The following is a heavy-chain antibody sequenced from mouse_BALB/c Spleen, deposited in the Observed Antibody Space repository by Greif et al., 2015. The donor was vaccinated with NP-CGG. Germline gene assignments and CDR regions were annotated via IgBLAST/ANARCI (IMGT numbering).Heavy chain of an antibody. CDR3: ARRTGTEAVDY. CDR1: GYTFTDYY. D-gene: IGHD4-1*01. V-gene: IGHV1-84*02. Sequence: QVQLQQPGPELVKPGASVKISCKASGYTFTDYYINWVKQKPGQGLEWIGWIYPGSGNTKYNEKFKGKATLTVDTSSSTAYMQLSSLTSEDTAVYFCARRTGTEAVDYWGQGTSATVSS. J-gene: IGHJ4*01. CDR2: IYPGSGNT.